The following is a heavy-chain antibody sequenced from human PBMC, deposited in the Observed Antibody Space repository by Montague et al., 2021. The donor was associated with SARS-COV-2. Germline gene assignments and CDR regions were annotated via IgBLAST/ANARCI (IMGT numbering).Heavy chain of an antibody. CDR3: AKQALTRYCTSTTCFGAAFDI. V-gene: IGHV4-59*08. CDR1: GVSISSYY. CDR2: IYYSGST. J-gene: IGHJ3*02. D-gene: IGHD2-2*01. Sequence: SKTLSLTCTVSGVSISSYYWTWIRQPPGKGLEWIGFIYYSGSTNYNPSLKSRVTISVDTSKNQFSLKLSSVTAADTAVYYCAKQALTRYCTSTTCFGAAFDIWGQGTAVTVSS.